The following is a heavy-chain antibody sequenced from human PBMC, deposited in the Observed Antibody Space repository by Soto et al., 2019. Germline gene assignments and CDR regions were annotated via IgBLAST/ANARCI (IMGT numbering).Heavy chain of an antibody. Sequence: PGGSLRLSCAASGFTFSSYSMTWVRQAPGKGLEWVSYISSSSSTIYYADSVKGRFTISRDNAKNSLYLQMNSLRDEDTAVYYCARRRGYCSGGSCYYSIPGGMDVWGQVNTVTVSS. CDR2: ISSSSSTI. V-gene: IGHV3-48*02. D-gene: IGHD2-15*01. CDR3: ARRRGYCSGGSCYYSIPGGMDV. J-gene: IGHJ6*02. CDR1: GFTFSSYS.